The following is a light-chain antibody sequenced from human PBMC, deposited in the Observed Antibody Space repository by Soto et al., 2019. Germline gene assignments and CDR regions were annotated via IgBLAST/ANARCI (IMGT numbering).Light chain of an antibody. J-gene: IGLJ3*02. Sequence: QSMLTQPPSVSGAPGQRVTISCTGSISNIGAGFDVHWYQHLPGTAPKLLIYNNINRPSGVSDRFSGSKSGTSASLAITGLQAEDETDYYCQSFDSRLNGVVFGGGTKLTVL. CDR2: NNI. CDR3: QSFDSRLNGVV. V-gene: IGLV1-40*01. CDR1: ISNIGAGFD.